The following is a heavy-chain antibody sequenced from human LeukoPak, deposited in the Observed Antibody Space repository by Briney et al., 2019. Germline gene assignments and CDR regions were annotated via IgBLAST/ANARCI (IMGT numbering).Heavy chain of an antibody. D-gene: IGHD3-9*01. V-gene: IGHV4-61*02. Sequence: PSETLSLTCTVSGGSISSGSYHWSWIRQPAGKGLEWIGRIYTSGSTNYNPSLKSRVTMSVDTSKNQFSLKLSSVTAADTAVYYCARERVDILTGYYGLYYMDVWGKGTTVTISS. J-gene: IGHJ6*03. CDR2: IYTSGST. CDR3: ARERVDILTGYYGLYYMDV. CDR1: GGSISSGSYH.